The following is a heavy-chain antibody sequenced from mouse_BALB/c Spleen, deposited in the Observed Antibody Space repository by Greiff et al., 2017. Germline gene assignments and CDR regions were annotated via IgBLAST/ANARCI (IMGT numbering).Heavy chain of an antibody. J-gene: IGHJ4*01. CDR2: IYPGSGST. V-gene: IGHV1-55*01. CDR1: GYNFTSYW. Sequence: HVQLQQPGAELVKPGTSVKLSCKASGYNFTSYWINWVKLRPGQGLEWIGDIYPGSGSTNYNEKFKSKATLTVDTSSSTAYMQLSSLASEDSALYYCARGSRKAMDYWGQGTSVTVSS. CDR3: ARGSRKAMDY.